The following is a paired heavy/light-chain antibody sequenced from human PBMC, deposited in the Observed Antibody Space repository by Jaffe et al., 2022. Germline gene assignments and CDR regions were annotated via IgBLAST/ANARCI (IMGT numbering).Light chain of an antibody. Sequence: DIQMTQSPSSLSASVGDRVTITCRASQSISSYLNWYQQKPGKAPKLLIYAASSLQSGVPSRFSGSGSGTDFTLTISSLQPEDFATYYCQQSYSTPWAFGQGTKVEIK. V-gene: IGKV1-39*01. CDR3: QQSYSTPWA. CDR2: AAS. CDR1: QSISSY. J-gene: IGKJ1*01.
Heavy chain of an antibody. CDR2: ISSSGSTI. J-gene: IGHJ6*03. Sequence: QVQLVESGGGLVKPGGSLRLSCAASGFTFSDYYMSWIRQAPGKGLEWVSYISSSGSTIYYADSVKGRFTISRDNAKNSLYLQMNSLRAEDTAVYYCARDSRAARPPLFHYYYMDVWGKGTTVTVSS. D-gene: IGHD6-6*01. CDR1: GFTFSDYY. V-gene: IGHV3-11*01. CDR3: ARDSRAARPPLFHYYYMDV.